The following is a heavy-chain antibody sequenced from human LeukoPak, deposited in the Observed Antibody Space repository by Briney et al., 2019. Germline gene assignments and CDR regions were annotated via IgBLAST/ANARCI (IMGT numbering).Heavy chain of an antibody. Sequence: SVKVSCKASGGTFSTYPINWVRQAPGQGLEWMGGRIAVFPAPNYAQKFQGRITVTTDESTATAYMELSSLRSDDTAVYYCAGSDAWGQGTLVTVFS. V-gene: IGHV1-69*05. J-gene: IGHJ5*02. CDR3: AGSDA. CDR2: RIAVFPAP. CDR1: GGTFSTYP.